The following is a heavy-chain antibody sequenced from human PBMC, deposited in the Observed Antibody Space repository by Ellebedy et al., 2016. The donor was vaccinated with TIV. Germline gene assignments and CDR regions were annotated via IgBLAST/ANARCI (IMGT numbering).Heavy chain of an antibody. J-gene: IGHJ4*02. D-gene: IGHD4-17*01. V-gene: IGHV1-18*04. CDR1: GYTFTNYG. Sequence: AASVKVSCKASGYTFTNYGISWVRQAPGQGLQWMGCFSGYNGNTYSAQKLQGRVTLTTDTSTSTAYMELRSLRSDDTAVYYCARFVDGDYEDYWGQGALVTVSS. CDR2: FSGYNGNT. CDR3: ARFVDGDYEDY.